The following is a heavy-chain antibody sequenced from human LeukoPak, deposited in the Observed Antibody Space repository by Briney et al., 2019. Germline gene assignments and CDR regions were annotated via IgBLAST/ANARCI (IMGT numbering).Heavy chain of an antibody. J-gene: IGHJ5*02. V-gene: IGHV5-51*01. CDR1: GYSFTNYW. D-gene: IGHD1-26*01. CDR3: AGIIVGPTGSFDP. Sequence: GESLKISCKGSGYSFTNYWIGWVRQMPGKGLEWMGIIYPGYSDTRYSPSFQGQVTISADKSISTASLQWSSLKASDTAMYYCAGIIVGPTGSFDPWGQGTLVTVSS. CDR2: IYPGYSDT.